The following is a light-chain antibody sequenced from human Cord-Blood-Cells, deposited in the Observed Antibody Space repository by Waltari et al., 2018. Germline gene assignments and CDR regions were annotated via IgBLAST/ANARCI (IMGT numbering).Light chain of an antibody. CDR1: QSVSSN. Sequence: EIVMTQSPATLPVSPGARATLSCRASQSVSSNLAWYQQKPRQAPRILIYGAATRATGIPARFSGSGSGTEFTLTISSLQSEDFAVYYCQQYNNWPPWTFGQGTKVEIK. CDR3: QQYNNWPPWT. V-gene: IGKV3-15*01. CDR2: GAA. J-gene: IGKJ1*01.